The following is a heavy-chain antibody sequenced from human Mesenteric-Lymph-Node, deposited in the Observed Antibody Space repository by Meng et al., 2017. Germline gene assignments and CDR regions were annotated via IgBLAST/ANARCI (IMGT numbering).Heavy chain of an antibody. CDR3: VRDTRRGGGWFDP. J-gene: IGHJ5*02. CDR2: IYHGVNI. D-gene: IGHD3-10*01. Sequence: QVQLQWSGSGLGRHSQTLSLTCAVSGDSITSGDYSWTWIRQPPGKGLEWIGYIYHGVNIYYTPSLRSRVTISVDKSRNQFSLKLTSVSAADTAVYYCVRDTRRGGGWFDPWGQGTLVTVSS. V-gene: IGHV4-30-2*01. CDR1: GDSITSGDYS.